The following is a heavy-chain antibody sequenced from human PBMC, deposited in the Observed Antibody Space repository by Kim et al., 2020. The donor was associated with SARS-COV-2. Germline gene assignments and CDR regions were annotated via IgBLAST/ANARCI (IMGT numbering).Heavy chain of an antibody. V-gene: IGHV3-15*01. Sequence: GGSLRLSCAASGFTFSNAWMSWVRQAPGKGLEWVGRIKSKTDGGTTDYAAPVKGRFTISRDDSKNTLYLQMNSLKTEDTAVYYCTTVTPKLGYGDWYYYYYGMDVWGQGTTVTVSS. D-gene: IGHD4-17*01. CDR1: GFTFSNAW. J-gene: IGHJ6*02. CDR2: IKSKTDGGTT. CDR3: TTVTPKLGYGDWYYYYYGMDV.